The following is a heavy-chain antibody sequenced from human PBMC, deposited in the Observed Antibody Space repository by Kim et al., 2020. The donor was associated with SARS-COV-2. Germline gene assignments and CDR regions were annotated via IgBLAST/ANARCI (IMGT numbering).Heavy chain of an antibody. J-gene: IGHJ6*02. V-gene: IGHV3-30*02. CDR3: AKDRRQGVTVYYYYGMDV. D-gene: IGHD2-21*02. Sequence: KCRFTISRDNSKNTLYLQMNSLRAEETAVDYCAKDRRQGVTVYYYYGMDVWGQGTTVTVSS.